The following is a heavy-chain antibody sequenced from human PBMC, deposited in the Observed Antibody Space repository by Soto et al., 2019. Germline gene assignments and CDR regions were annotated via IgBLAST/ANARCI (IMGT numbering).Heavy chain of an antibody. J-gene: IGHJ4*02. Sequence: GGALRLSCAASGLTFSSYWMHWVRQAPGKGLVWVSRINTDGSSTTYADSVKGRFTISRDNTKNTLYLQMNSLRVEDTAVYYCTTGHAVAGALFDHWGQGTLVTVSS. CDR1: GLTFSSYW. CDR3: TTGHAVAGALFDH. D-gene: IGHD6-19*01. V-gene: IGHV3-74*01. CDR2: INTDGSST.